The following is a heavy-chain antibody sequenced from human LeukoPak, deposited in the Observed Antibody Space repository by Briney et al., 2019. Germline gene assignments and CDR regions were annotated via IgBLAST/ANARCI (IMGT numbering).Heavy chain of an antibody. V-gene: IGHV1-2*07. CDR2: INLNSGGT. CDR1: GYTFTGYY. Sequence: ASVKVSCKASGYTFTGYYMHWVRQAPGQGLEWMGWINLNSGGTNYAHKFQGRVTMTRDTSISTAYMELSRLRSDDTAVYYCARGSGWRSGSDYWGQGTLVTVSS. D-gene: IGHD6-19*01. J-gene: IGHJ4*02. CDR3: ARGSGWRSGSDY.